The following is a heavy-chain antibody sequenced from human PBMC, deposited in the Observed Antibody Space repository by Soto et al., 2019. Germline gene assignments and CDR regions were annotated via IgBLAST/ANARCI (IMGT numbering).Heavy chain of an antibody. V-gene: IGHV4-59*01. CDR3: ARDSGYYDILTGYPNLYYYYMDV. D-gene: IGHD3-9*01. Sequence: SETLSLTCTVSGGSISSYYWSWIRQPPGKGLEWIGYIYYSGSTNYNPSLKSRVTISVDTSKNQFSLKLSSVTAADTAVYYCARDSGYYDILTGYPNLYYYYMDVWGKGTTVTVSS. CDR1: GGSISSYY. J-gene: IGHJ6*03. CDR2: IYYSGST.